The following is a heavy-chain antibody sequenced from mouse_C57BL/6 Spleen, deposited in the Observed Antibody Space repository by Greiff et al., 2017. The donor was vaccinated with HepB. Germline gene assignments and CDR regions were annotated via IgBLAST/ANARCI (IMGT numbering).Heavy chain of an antibody. V-gene: IGHV1-18*01. J-gene: IGHJ4*01. CDR2: INPNNGGT. CDR3: ARYNYGSSYDAMDY. CDR1: GYTFTDYN. Sequence: EVQLQQSGPELVKPGASVKIPCKASGYTFTDYNMDWVKQSHGKSLEWIGDINPNNGGTIYNQKFKGKATLTVDKSSSTAYMELRSLTSEDTAVYYCARYNYGSSYDAMDYWGQGTSVTVSS. D-gene: IGHD1-1*01.